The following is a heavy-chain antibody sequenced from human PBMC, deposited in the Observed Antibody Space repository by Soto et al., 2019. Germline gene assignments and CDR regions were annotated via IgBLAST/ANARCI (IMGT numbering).Heavy chain of an antibody. D-gene: IGHD6-19*01. CDR2: IYYSGST. Sequence: SETVSLTCTVSGCSISSSSYYWGWIRQPPGKGLEWIGSIYYSGSTYYYPSLKSRVTISVDTYKNQFSLKLSSATAADAAVYYCASIAVYYFDYWGQGTLVTVSS. CDR1: GCSISSSSYY. J-gene: IGHJ4*02. V-gene: IGHV4-39*01. CDR3: ASIAVYYFDY.